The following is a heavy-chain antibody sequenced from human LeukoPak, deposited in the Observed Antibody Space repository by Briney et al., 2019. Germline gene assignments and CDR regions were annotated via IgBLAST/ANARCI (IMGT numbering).Heavy chain of an antibody. V-gene: IGHV4-59*13. CDR3: ARGLPVEFGELPDPFDY. CDR2: IYYSGSA. Sequence: PSETLSLTCTVSGGSISSYYWSWIRQPPRPGLELVGYIYYSGSANYYHSLKRRVTISVYTSKNQFSLNLSAVTVADTAVYYCARGLPVEFGELPDPFDYWGQGTLVTVSS. CDR1: GGSISSYY. J-gene: IGHJ4*02. D-gene: IGHD3-10*01.